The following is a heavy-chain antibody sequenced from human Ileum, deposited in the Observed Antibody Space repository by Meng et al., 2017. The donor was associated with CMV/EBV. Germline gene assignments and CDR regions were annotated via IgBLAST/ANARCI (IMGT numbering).Heavy chain of an antibody. CDR2: VFYSGST. CDR3: ARELRYGDYYFDS. CDR1: GDSIISDDHY. D-gene: IGHD4-17*01. J-gene: IGHJ4*02. V-gene: IGHV4-30-4*08. Sequence: QVQLQESGPGLVKSSQTLSLTCNVSGDSIISDDHYWSWIRQSPGKGLEWIGYVFYSGSTYYNPSLMSRVTISVDTSKNQFSLRLSSVTAADTAVYYCARELRYGDYYFDSWGQGTLVTVSS.